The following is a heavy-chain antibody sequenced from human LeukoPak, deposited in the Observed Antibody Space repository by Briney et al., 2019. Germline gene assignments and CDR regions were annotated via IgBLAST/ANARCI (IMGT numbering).Heavy chain of an antibody. D-gene: IGHD2-21*02. J-gene: IGHJ4*02. CDR2: ISYDGSKI. CDR1: GFSFSAYA. CDR3: ARPDAPWVTAGVDY. Sequence: GGSLRLSCAASGFSFSAYAMHWVRQAPGKGLEWVALISYDGSKIYYADSVKGRFTISRDNSKNTVYLHMNSLRTEGTSVYYCARPDAPWVTAGVDYWGQGTLVTVSS. V-gene: IGHV3-30*04.